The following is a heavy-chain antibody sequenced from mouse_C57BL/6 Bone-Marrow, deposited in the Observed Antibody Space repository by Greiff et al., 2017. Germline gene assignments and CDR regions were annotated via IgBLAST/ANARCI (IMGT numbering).Heavy chain of an antibody. D-gene: IGHD2-1*01. CDR2: IYPRSGNT. CDR3: AREEEFYGNYDY. Sequence: QVQLKESGAELARPGASVKLSCKASGYTFTSYGISWVKQRTGQGLEWIGEIYPRSGNTYYNEKFKGKATLTADKSSSTAYMELRSLTSEDSAVYFCAREEEFYGNYDYWGQGTTLTVSS. V-gene: IGHV1-81*01. CDR1: GYTFTSYG. J-gene: IGHJ2*01.